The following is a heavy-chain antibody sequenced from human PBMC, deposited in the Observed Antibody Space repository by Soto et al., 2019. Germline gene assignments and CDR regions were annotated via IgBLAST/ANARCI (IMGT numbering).Heavy chain of an antibody. CDR2: FDPEDGET. V-gene: IGHV1-24*01. CDR1: GYTLTELS. Sequence: QVQLVQSGAEVKKPGASVKVSCKVSGYTLTELSMHWVRQAPGKGLEWMGGFDPEDGETIYAQKFQGRGTMTEDTSVDTAYMGLSSLRSEDTAVYYCATAWFGETDGMDVWGQGTTVTVSS. D-gene: IGHD3-10*01. CDR3: ATAWFGETDGMDV. J-gene: IGHJ6*02.